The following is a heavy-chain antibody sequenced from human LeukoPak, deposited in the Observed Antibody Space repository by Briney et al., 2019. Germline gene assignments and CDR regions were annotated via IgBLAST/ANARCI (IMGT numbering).Heavy chain of an antibody. J-gene: IGHJ4*02. V-gene: IGHV4-59*01. CDR3: VREVVATAGYDY. D-gene: IGHD3-22*01. CDR2: IYYSGST. Sequence: SETLPHTCTVSGGSISGYYWSWIRQPPGKGLEWIGYIYYSGSTSYNPSLKSRVTISMATSKNQFSLKLISVTAADTAVYYCVREVVATAGYDYWGQGTLVTVSS. CDR1: GGSISGYY.